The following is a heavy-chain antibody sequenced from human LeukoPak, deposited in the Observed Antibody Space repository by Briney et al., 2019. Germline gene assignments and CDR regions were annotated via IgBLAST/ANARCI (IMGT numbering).Heavy chain of an antibody. Sequence: PGGSLRLSCAASGFFFDDYGMHWVRQAPGKGLEWVGRIKTKSEGGTIDYAAPVRGRFTISRDDSENTLYLQMNSLKTEDTALYYCSTDQGGDILTGCWGQGTLVTVSS. J-gene: IGHJ4*02. CDR1: GFFFDDYG. D-gene: IGHD3-9*01. CDR2: IKTKSEGGTI. V-gene: IGHV3-15*07. CDR3: STDQGGDILTGC.